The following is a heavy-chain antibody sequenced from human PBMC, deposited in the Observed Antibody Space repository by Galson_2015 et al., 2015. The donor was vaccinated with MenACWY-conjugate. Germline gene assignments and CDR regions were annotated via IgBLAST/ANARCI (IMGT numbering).Heavy chain of an antibody. Sequence: SVKVSCKASGYTFARFGMHWVRQAPGQRLEWMGWINTGSGHTKYSPKFQGRLTITTDTSTHTGYMELSSLRSDDTAVYYCARERIVVVAENYFDNWGQGTPVTVSS. CDR2: INTGSGHT. V-gene: IGHV1-3*04. J-gene: IGHJ4*02. CDR3: ARERIVVVAENYFDN. D-gene: IGHD2-21*01. CDR1: GYTFARFG.